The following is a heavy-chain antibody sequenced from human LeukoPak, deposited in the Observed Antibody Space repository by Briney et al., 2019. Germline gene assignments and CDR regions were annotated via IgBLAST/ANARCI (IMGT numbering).Heavy chain of an antibody. Sequence: PSETLSLTCIVSGDSINNDTYYWNWIRQPAGKGLEWIGYIYYSGSTNYNPSLKSRVTISVDTSKNQFSLKLRFVTAADTAVYYCARQHDYGDSLEAFDIWGQGTMVSVSS. CDR3: ARQHDYGDSLEAFDI. CDR2: IYYSGST. CDR1: GDSINNDTYY. J-gene: IGHJ3*02. D-gene: IGHD4/OR15-4a*01. V-gene: IGHV4-61*10.